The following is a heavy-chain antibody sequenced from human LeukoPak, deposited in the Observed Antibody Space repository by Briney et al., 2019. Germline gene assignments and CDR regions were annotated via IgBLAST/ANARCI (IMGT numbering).Heavy chain of an antibody. J-gene: IGHJ4*02. CDR2: LFSGGTT. D-gene: IGHD5-18*01. CDR1: GFTVSANY. V-gene: IGHV3-66*01. Sequence: PGGSLRLSCVASGFTVSANYMSWVRQAPGKGLEWVSFLFSGGTTYYADSLKGRFTMSGDSSRNTLFLQMNSLRAEDTAVYYCARGTNGYTYGFDYWGQGTLVTVSS. CDR3: ARGTNGYTYGFDY.